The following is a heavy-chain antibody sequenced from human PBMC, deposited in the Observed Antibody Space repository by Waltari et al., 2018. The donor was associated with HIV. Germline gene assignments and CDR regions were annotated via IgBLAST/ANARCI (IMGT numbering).Heavy chain of an antibody. J-gene: IGHJ6*02. Sequence: QLQLQESGPGLVKPSVTLSLTCTVSRGSTRSSSYYWGWIRHPPGKGLEWIGSIYYSGSPYYNPSLKGRVTISVDTSKNQFSLKLSSVTAADTDVYYCARQIQTLSYYYYYGMDVWGQGTTVTVSS. D-gene: IGHD5-18*01. CDR3: ARQIQTLSYYYYYGMDV. V-gene: IGHV4-39*01. CDR1: RGSTRSSSYY. CDR2: IYYSGSP.